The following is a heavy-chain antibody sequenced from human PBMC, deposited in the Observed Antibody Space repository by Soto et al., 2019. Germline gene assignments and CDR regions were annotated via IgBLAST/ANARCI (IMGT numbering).Heavy chain of an antibody. CDR3: ARGRGYYDTSYFDY. CDR2: KYYSGST. J-gene: IGHJ4*02. CDR1: GGSVSSGSYY. Sequence: SETLSLTCTVSGGSVSSGSYYWSWIRQPPGKGLEWIGYKYYSGSTNYNPSLKSRVSISVDTSKNQFSLKLSSVTAADTAVYYCARGRGYYDTSYFDYWGQGXLVTVSS. D-gene: IGHD3-22*01. V-gene: IGHV4-61*01.